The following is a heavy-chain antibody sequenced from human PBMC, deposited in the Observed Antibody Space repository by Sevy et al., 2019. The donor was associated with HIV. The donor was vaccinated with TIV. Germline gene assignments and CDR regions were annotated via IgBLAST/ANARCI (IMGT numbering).Heavy chain of an antibody. CDR3: ARGIAAAGTDY. CDR1: GYTFAGYY. CDR2: ITPNSGGT. D-gene: IGHD6-13*01. V-gene: IGHV1-2*06. J-gene: IGHJ4*02. Sequence: ASVKVSCKASGYTFAGYYMHWVRQAPGQGLEWMGRITPNSGGTNCAQKFQGRVTMTRDTSISTVYMELSRLRSDDTAVYYCARGIAAAGTDYWGQGTLVTVSS.